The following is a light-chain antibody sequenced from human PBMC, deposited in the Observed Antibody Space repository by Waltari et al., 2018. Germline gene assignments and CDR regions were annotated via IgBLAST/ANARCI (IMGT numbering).Light chain of an antibody. Sequence: EIVLTQSPGTLSLSPGERATLSCSASQSVSRYLAWYQQKPGQAPRLLIYAASTRATGIPDRFSGSGSGTDFSLTISRLEPEDFAVYFCQHHVRLPATFGQVTKVEIK. CDR1: QSVSRY. J-gene: IGKJ1*01. V-gene: IGKV3-20*01. CDR3: QHHVRLPAT. CDR2: AAS.